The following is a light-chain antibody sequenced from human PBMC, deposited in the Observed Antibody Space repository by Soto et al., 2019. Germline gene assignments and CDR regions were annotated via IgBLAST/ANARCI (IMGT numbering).Light chain of an antibody. CDR3: QQEKT. V-gene: IGKV3-11*01. CDR1: QSVSSY. CDR2: GAS. Sequence: EIVFTQSPATLSLSPGERATLSCRASQSVSSYLAWYQQKPGQAPRLLIYGASSRATGIPDRFSGSGSGTDFTLTISRLEPEDFAVYYCQQEKTFGQGTKVDIK. J-gene: IGKJ1*01.